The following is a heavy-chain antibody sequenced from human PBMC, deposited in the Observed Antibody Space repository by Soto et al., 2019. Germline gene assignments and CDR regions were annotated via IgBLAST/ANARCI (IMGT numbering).Heavy chain of an antibody. V-gene: IGHV1-2*04. D-gene: IGHD3-22*01. J-gene: IGHJ6*02. CDR1: GYTFTGYY. CDR2: INPNSGGT. CDR3: ARATYYYGTSGPYYYYAMDV. Sequence: ASVKVSCKASGYTFTGYYMHWVRQAPGQGLEWMGWINPNSGGTNYAQKFQGWVTMTRDTSISTAYMELSRLRSDDTAVYYCARATYYYGTSGPYYYYAMDVWGQGTTVTVSS.